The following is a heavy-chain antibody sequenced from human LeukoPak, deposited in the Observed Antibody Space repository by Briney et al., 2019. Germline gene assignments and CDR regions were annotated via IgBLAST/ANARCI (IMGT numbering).Heavy chain of an antibody. CDR3: ARISADGSGYYYVDY. CDR1: GDSISSSSYY. D-gene: IGHD3-22*01. J-gene: IGHJ4*02. CDR2: IYYDGST. Sequence: PSETLSLTCTVSGDSISSSSYYWGWIRQPPGKGLDWIGSIYYDGSTYCNPPLKSRVTISVATSKNQFSLKLSSVTAADTAVYYCARISADGSGYYYVDYWGQGTLVTVSS. V-gene: IGHV4-39*01.